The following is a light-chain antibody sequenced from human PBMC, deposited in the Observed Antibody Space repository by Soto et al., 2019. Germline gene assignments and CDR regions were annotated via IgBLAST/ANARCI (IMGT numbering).Light chain of an antibody. CDR1: SSDNGGHNF. CDR3: ASYTGSSVL. Sequence: QSALTQPASVSGSPGQSITITCSGASSDNGGHNFVAWYQQQPGKVPKLILYNVSDRPSGVSNRFSGSESGNTASLTISGLQPADEADYYCASYTGSSVLFGGGTKVTVL. J-gene: IGLJ2*01. V-gene: IGLV2-14*03. CDR2: NVS.